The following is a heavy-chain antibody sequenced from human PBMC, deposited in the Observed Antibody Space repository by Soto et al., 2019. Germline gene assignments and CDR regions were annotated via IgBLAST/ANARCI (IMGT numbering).Heavy chain of an antibody. CDR1: GYTFTTYG. Sequence: QVHLVQSGAEVKKPGASVKVSCKGSGYTFTTYGITWVRQAPGQGLEWGGWISAHNGNTNYAQKLQGRVTVTRDTSTSTAYMELRSLRSDATAVYYCARGRDGDYWGQGALVTVSP. CDR3: ARGRDGDY. D-gene: IGHD6-6*01. CDR2: ISAHNGNT. J-gene: IGHJ4*02. V-gene: IGHV1-18*01.